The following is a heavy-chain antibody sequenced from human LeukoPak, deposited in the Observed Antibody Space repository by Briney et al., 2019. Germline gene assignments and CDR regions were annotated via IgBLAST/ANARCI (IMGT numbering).Heavy chain of an antibody. CDR1: GYSISSGYY. CDR3: ARGEDFLFDY. D-gene: IGHD2-21*01. Sequence: PSETLSLTCAVSGYSISSGYYWGWIRQPPGKGLEWIGEINHSGSTNYNPSLKSRVTISVDTSKNQFSLKLSSVTAADTAVYYCARGEDFLFDYWGQGTLVTVSS. V-gene: IGHV4-38-2*01. CDR2: INHSGST. J-gene: IGHJ4*02.